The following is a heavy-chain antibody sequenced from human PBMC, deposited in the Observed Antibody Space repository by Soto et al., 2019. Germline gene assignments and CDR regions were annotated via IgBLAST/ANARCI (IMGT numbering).Heavy chain of an antibody. D-gene: IGHD6-13*01. Sequence: PSDTPSLTCAVYGGSFSGYYWSWIRQPPGKGLEWIGEINHSGSTNYNPSLKSRVTISVDTSKNQFSLKLSSVTAADTAVYYCAGGTGYDYCYYYGMDVWGQGTTVTVSS. V-gene: IGHV4-34*01. CDR3: AGGTGYDYCYYYGMDV. CDR1: GGSFSGYY. CDR2: INHSGST. J-gene: IGHJ6*02.